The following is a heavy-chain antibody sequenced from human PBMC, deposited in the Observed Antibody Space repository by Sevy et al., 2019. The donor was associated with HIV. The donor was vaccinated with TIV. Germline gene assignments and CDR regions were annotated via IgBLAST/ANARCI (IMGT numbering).Heavy chain of an antibody. J-gene: IGHJ6*02. CDR3: ARASTVTTISYYYYGMDV. CDR1: GFTVSSNY. Sequence: GGFLRLSCAASGFTVSSNYMSWVRQAPGKGLEWVSVIYSGGSTYYADSMKGRFTISRDNSKNTLYLQMNSLRAEDTAVYYCARASTVTTISYYYYGMDVWGQGTTVTVSS. D-gene: IGHD4-17*01. CDR2: IYSGGST. V-gene: IGHV3-53*01.